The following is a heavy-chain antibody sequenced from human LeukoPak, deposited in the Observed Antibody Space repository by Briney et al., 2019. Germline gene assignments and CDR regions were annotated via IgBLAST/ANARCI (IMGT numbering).Heavy chain of an antibody. V-gene: IGHV3-11*01. D-gene: IGHD3-22*01. J-gene: IGHJ4*02. CDR3: ASVVDYYDSSGVDY. CDR1: GFTFSDYY. CDR2: ISSSGSTI. Sequence: GGSLRLSCAASGFTFSDYYMSWIRQAPGKGLEWVSYISSSGSTIYYADSVKGRFTISRDNARNSLYLQMNSLRAEDTAVYYCASVVDYYDSSGVDYWGQGTLVTVSS.